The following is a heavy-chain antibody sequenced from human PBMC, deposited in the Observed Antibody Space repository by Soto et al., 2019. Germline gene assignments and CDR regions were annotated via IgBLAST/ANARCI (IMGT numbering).Heavy chain of an antibody. D-gene: IGHD2-2*01. V-gene: IGHV1-69*06. Sequence: GASVKVSCKASGGTFSSYAISWVRQAPGQGLEWMGGIIPIFGTANYAQKFQGRVTITADKSTSTAYMELSSLRSEDTAVYYCARGMPGYCSSTSCPPYYYYGMDVWGQGTTVTV. J-gene: IGHJ6*02. CDR3: ARGMPGYCSSTSCPPYYYYGMDV. CDR2: IIPIFGTA. CDR1: GGTFSSYA.